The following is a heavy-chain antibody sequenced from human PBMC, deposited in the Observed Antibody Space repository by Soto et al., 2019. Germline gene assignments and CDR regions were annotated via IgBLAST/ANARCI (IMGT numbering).Heavy chain of an antibody. Sequence: GESLKISCKGSGYIFSSYWIGWVRQVPGKGLEWVGSIYPGDSDTRQNPSFQGHVTISIDKSIGTAYLQWSSLRASDTAMYYCARLYGGNSPLFDYWGQGTLVTVSS. J-gene: IGHJ4*02. V-gene: IGHV5-51*01. CDR2: IYPGDSDT. CDR3: ARLYGGNSPLFDY. D-gene: IGHD2-21*02. CDR1: GYIFSSYW.